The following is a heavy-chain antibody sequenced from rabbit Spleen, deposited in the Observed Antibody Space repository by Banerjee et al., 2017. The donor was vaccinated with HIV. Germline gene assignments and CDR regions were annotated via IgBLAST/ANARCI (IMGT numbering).Heavy chain of an antibody. J-gene: IGHJ4*01. CDR2: INTVSGDT. CDR1: GFSFSYGYV. CDR3: ARETSSGWGVLLYYFNL. D-gene: IGHD4-1*01. Sequence: QEQLEESGGDLVKPEGSLTLTCTASGFSFSYGYVMCWVRQAPGKGLEWIGCINTVSGDTVYATWAKGRFTFSKGSSTTVTLQMTSLTGADTATYFCARETSSGWGVLLYYFNLWGPGTLVTVS. V-gene: IGHV1S45*01.